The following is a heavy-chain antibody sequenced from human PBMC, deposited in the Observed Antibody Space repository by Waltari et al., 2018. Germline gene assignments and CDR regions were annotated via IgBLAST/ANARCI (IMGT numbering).Heavy chain of an antibody. Sequence: EVQLVESGGGLVKPGGSLRLSCAASGFTFSSYSMNWVRQAPGKGLEWVSSISSSSSYIYYADSVKGRFTISRDNAKNSLYLQMNSLRAEDTAVYYCVRGDFWSGYTSHWGQGTLVTVSS. CDR2: ISSSSSYI. V-gene: IGHV3-21*03. CDR1: GFTFSSYS. J-gene: IGHJ4*02. CDR3: VRGDFWSGYTSH. D-gene: IGHD3-3*01.